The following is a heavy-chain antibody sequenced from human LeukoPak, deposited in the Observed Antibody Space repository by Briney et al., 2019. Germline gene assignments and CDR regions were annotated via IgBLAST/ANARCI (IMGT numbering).Heavy chain of an antibody. CDR2: IGPTGLDR. CDR1: GLTFSTSG. V-gene: IGHV3-21*06. CDR3: ATETNGRHYDY. Sequence: GGSLRLSCTTSGLTFSTSGFNWVRQAPGKGLEWVASIGPTGLDRYHADSIKGRFTISRDNANNFLYLQMDSLRAEDTAVYYCATETNGRHYDYWGQGTLLTVSS. J-gene: IGHJ4*02. D-gene: IGHD1-14*01.